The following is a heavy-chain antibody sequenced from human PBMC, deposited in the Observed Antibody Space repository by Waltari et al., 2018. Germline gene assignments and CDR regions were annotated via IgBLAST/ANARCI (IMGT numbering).Heavy chain of an antibody. Sequence: QVHLQESGPGLVKPSETLSLTCTVSTGSLNNHYWSWIRQPPGKRMEWIGWINQITGDTNYNPSLESRVIISSDISKNQFSLKLTSVTAADTAIYYCASHLWYRDLSRVAFDFWGQGTLVAVSS. CDR3: ASHLWYRDLSRVAFDF. V-gene: IGHV4-59*11. CDR1: TGSLNNHY. J-gene: IGHJ4*02. CDR2: INQITGDT. D-gene: IGHD3-10*01.